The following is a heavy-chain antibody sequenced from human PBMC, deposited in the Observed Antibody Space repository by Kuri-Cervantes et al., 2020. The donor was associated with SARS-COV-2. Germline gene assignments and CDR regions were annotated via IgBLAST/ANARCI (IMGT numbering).Heavy chain of an antibody. J-gene: IGHJ4*02. Sequence: SETLSLTCTVSGGSISSGLYYWTWIPQPAGKGLEWIGRIYTSGTTNYNPSLKCRVTIALDTSKNEFYLNLSSVTAADTAVYYCARGGLRMWVFEDWGQGTLVTVSS. CDR3: ARGGLRMWVFED. V-gene: IGHV4-61*02. CDR1: GGSISSGLYY. CDR2: IYTSGTT. D-gene: IGHD4-17*01.